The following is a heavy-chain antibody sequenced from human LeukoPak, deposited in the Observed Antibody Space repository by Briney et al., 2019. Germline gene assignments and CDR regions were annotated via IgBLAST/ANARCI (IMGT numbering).Heavy chain of an antibody. Sequence: SETLSLTCAVYGGSVRANYWSWIRQPPGKGLEWIGEIHHSGSTKYNPSLKSRVTISLDTSKNQFSLKWNSMTAADTAVYYCAGHVSAAAGGRWGQGTLVTVSS. V-gene: IGHV4-34*01. D-gene: IGHD6-13*01. CDR1: GGSVRANY. CDR3: AGHVSAAAGGR. CDR2: IHHSGST. J-gene: IGHJ4*02.